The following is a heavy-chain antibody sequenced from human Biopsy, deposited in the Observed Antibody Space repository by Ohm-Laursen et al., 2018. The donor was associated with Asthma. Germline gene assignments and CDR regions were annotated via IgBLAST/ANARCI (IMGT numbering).Heavy chain of an antibody. CDR1: GDSFSNYA. CDR3: ARRNQWLSLSLDF. J-gene: IGHJ4*02. D-gene: IGHD5-12*01. V-gene: IGHV1-69*13. CDR2: INPLLGST. Sequence: VKISCKASGDSFSNYAISWVRQAPGQGLEWMGGINPLLGSTNYAPRFQGRVTLTADESSSTVYMELSSLTSDDTAVYYCARRNQWLSLSLDFWGQGTLVTVSS.